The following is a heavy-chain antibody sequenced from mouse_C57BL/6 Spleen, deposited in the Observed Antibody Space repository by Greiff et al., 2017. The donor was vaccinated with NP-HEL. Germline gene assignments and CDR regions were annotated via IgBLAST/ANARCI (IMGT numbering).Heavy chain of an antibody. J-gene: IGHJ3*01. D-gene: IGHD3-2*02. Sequence: VKLQQSGAELVRPGASVTLSCKASGYTFTDYEMHWVKQTPVHGLEWIGAIDPETGGTAYNQKFKGKAILTADKSSSTAYMELRSLTSEDSAVYYCTREGSSGYDRFAYWGQGTLVTVSA. CDR1: GYTFTDYE. V-gene: IGHV1-15*01. CDR3: TREGSSGYDRFAY. CDR2: IDPETGGT.